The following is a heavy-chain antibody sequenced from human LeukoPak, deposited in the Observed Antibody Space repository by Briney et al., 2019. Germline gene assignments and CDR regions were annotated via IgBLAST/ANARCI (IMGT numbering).Heavy chain of an antibody. V-gene: IGHV3-33*06. D-gene: IGHD1-7*01. CDR2: IWYDGSNK. Sequence: PGGSLRLSCAASGFTFSSYVMHWVRQAPGKGLEWVAVIWYDGSNKYYADSVKGRFTISRDNSKNTLYLQMNSLRAEDTAVYYCAKVRAYNWNYVDYFDYWGQGTLVTVSS. CDR1: GFTFSSYV. CDR3: AKVRAYNWNYVDYFDY. J-gene: IGHJ4*02.